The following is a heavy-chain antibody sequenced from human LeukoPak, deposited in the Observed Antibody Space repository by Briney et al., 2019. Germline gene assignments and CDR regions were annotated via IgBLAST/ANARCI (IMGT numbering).Heavy chain of an antibody. Sequence: PSETLSLTCSVSGGSISSSSYYWGWIRQPPGKGLEWIGSIYHSGSTYCNPSLKSRVTISVDTSKNQFSLKLSSVTAADTAVYYCARAIEVGAMTPFDYWGQGTLVTVSS. CDR1: GGSISSSSYY. V-gene: IGHV4-39*07. CDR2: IYHSGST. CDR3: ARAIEVGAMTPFDY. J-gene: IGHJ4*02. D-gene: IGHD1-26*01.